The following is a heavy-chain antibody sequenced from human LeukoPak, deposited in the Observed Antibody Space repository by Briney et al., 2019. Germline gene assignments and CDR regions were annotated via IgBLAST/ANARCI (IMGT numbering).Heavy chain of an antibody. D-gene: IGHD3-3*01. J-gene: IGHJ6*03. Sequence: GGSLRLSCAASGFTFSSYSMNWVRQAPGKGLEWVSYISSSSRTIYYGDSVKGRFTIFRDNAKNSLYLQMNSLRAEDTAVYYCARDGDFWSGYPHYMDVWGKGTTVTVSS. CDR1: GFTFSSYS. CDR2: ISSSSRTI. V-gene: IGHV3-48*01. CDR3: ARDGDFWSGYPHYMDV.